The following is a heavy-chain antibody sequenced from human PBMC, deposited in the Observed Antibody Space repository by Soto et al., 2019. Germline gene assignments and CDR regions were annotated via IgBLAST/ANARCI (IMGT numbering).Heavy chain of an antibody. J-gene: IGHJ3*02. D-gene: IGHD1-20*01. CDR3: ARDGITGTGNDAFDI. V-gene: IGHV4-34*01. CDR2: INHSGST. CDR1: GGSFSGYY. Sequence: SETLSLTCAVYGGSFSGYYWSWIRQPPGKGLEWIGEINHSGSTNYNPSLKSRVTISVDTSKNQFSLKLSSVTAADTAVYYCARDGITGTGNDAFDIWGQGTMVTVSS.